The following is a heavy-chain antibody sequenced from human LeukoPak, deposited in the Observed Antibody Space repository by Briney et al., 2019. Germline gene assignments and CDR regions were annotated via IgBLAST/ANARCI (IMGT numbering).Heavy chain of an antibody. CDR1: GGSVSSGSYY. CDR2: IYYSGST. J-gene: IGHJ6*02. V-gene: IGHV4-61*01. CDR3: ARSRGDIVVAPAAHYGMDV. Sequence: SETLSLTCTVSGGSVSSGSYYWSWIRQPPGKGLEWIGYIYYSGSTNYNPSLKSRVTISVDTSKSQFSLKLSSVTAADTAVYYCARSRGDIVVAPAAHYGMDVWGQGTTVTVSS. D-gene: IGHD2-2*01.